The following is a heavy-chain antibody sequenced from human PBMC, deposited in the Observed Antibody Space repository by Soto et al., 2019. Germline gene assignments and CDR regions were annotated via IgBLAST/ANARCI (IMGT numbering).Heavy chain of an antibody. V-gene: IGHV1-18*01. CDR1: GYTFSTYD. Sequence: QVQLVQSGAEVKKPGASVKVSCKASGYTFSTYDITWVRQAPGQGLAWMGGISASNGDAYYAERLHAKVTGPPDPSTSSAYVELRSPRSDHTAVYYCASVALDLEWSTSPFDYWGQGTLVTVSS. D-gene: IGHD3-3*01. CDR3: ASVALDLEWSTSPFDY. CDR2: ISASNGDA. J-gene: IGHJ4*02.